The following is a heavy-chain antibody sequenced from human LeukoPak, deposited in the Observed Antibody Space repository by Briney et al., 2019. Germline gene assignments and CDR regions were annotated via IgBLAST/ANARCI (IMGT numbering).Heavy chain of an antibody. V-gene: IGHV4-59*01. CDR2: IYYSGST. CDR3: VAAGTNYYYYYMDV. CDR1: GGSIISYY. D-gene: IGHD6-13*01. J-gene: IGHJ6*03. Sequence: PSETLSLTCTVPGGSIISYYWSWIRQPPGRGLEWMWYIYYSGSTNSHPSLKSRVTISVDTSKNQFTLKLSSVTAADTAAYYCVAAGTNYYYYYMDVWGKGTTVTVSS.